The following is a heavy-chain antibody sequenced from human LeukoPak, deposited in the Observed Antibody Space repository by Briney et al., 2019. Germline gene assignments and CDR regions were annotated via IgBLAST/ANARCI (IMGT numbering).Heavy chain of an antibody. Sequence: SESPSLTCTVSGDSLRSSSYHCGSVRQPRGKGLEWHGYIHDSGSTSYNPSHKSRVTISVDTINTQFSLKLSSGTAADTAVFYCARLTGRDSSDWPYFQYWGQGALVTVSA. D-gene: IGHD6-25*01. CDR1: GDSLRSSSYH. CDR3: ARLTGRDSSDWPYFQY. V-gene: IGHV4-39*01. J-gene: IGHJ4*01. CDR2: IHDSGST.